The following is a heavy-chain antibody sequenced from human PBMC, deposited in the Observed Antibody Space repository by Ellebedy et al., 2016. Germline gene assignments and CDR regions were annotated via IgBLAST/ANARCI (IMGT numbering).Heavy chain of an antibody. CDR1: GFTFSDHA. D-gene: IGHD3-3*01. J-gene: IGHJ2*01. Sequence: GESLKISCAASGFTFSDHAMGWVRQSPGKGLEWISIISGSGTSTYYADSVKGRFVISRDKVKDTLSLQMNRLRAEDTAVYYCARASGYYLYWYFDLWGRGALVTVSS. CDR3: ARASGYYLYWYFDL. V-gene: IGHV3-23*01. CDR2: ISGSGTST.